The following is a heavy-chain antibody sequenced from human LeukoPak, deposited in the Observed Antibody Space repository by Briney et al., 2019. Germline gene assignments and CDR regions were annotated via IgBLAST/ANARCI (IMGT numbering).Heavy chain of an antibody. CDR2: TSGSGGRA. D-gene: IGHD3-10*01. Sequence: GGSLRLSCAASGFTFSSYAMSWVRQAPGKGLEWVSGTSGSGGRAYYADSVKGRFTISRDNSKNTLYLQLNSLRAEDTAVYYCAKTYYYGSGSEIYGLDVWGQGTTVTVSS. V-gene: IGHV3-23*01. CDR3: AKTYYYGSGSEIYGLDV. J-gene: IGHJ6*02. CDR1: GFTFSSYA.